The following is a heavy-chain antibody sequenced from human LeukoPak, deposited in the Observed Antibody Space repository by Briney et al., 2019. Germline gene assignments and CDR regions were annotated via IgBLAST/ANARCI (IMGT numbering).Heavy chain of an antibody. J-gene: IGHJ4*02. Sequence: PGGSLRLSCAASGFTFSSNSMNWGRQAPGKGLEWVSFITGSGTIIYYADSVKGRFTISRDNAKNSVYLQMNSLRAEDTAVYYCARDRIRAVAGSGYFDYWGQGTLVTVSS. V-gene: IGHV3-48*01. CDR2: ITGSGTII. CDR1: GFTFSSNS. CDR3: ARDRIRAVAGSGYFDY. D-gene: IGHD6-19*01.